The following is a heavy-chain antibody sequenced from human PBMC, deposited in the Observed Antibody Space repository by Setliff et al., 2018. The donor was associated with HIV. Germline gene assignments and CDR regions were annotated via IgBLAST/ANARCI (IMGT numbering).Heavy chain of an antibody. CDR3: AREPMGGITMIVHSPYYNGMDV. CDR1: GFTFGDYA. D-gene: IGHD3-22*01. J-gene: IGHJ6*02. CDR2: IRSKAYGGTT. Sequence: GGSLRLSCTASGFTFGDYAMSWVRQAPGKGLEWVGLIRSKAYGGTTEYAASVKGRFTISRDDAKNSLYLQMNSLRAEDTAVYYCAREPMGGITMIVHSPYYNGMDVWGQGTTVTVSS. V-gene: IGHV3-49*04.